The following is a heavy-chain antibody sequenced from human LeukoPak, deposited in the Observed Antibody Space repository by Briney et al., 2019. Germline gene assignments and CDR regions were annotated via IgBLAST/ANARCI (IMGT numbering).Heavy chain of an antibody. V-gene: IGHV3-64*01. J-gene: IGHJ3*02. CDR2: ISSNGGST. CDR1: GFTFSSYA. D-gene: IGHD2-15*01. CDR3: ARGRYCSGGSCYARLTTDAFDI. Sequence: PGGSLRLSCAASGFTFSSYAMHWVRQAPGKGLEYVSAISSNGGSTYYANSVKGRFTISSDNSKNTLYLQMGSLRAEDMAVYYCARGRYCSGGSCYARLTTDAFDIWGQGTMVTVSS.